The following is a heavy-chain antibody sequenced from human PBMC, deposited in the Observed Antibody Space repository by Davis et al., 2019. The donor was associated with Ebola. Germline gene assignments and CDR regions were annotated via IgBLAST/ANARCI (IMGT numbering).Heavy chain of an antibody. CDR2: ISYDGSNK. V-gene: IGHV3-30-3*01. D-gene: IGHD2-15*01. CDR1: GFTFSSYA. J-gene: IGHJ4*02. CDR3: ARVQNPVVVVAATLVY. Sequence: GGSLRLSCAASGFTFSSYAMHWVRQAPGKGLEWVAVISYDGSNKYYADSVKGRFTISRDNSKNTLYLQMNSLRAEDTAVYYCARVQNPVVVVAATLVYWGQGTLVTVSS.